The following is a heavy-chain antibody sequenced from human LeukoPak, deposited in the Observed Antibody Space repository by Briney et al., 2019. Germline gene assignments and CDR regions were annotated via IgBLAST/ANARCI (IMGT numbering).Heavy chain of an antibody. J-gene: IGHJ5*02. CDR1: GFTFSSYE. Sequence: GGSLRLSCAASGFTFSSYEMNWVRQAPGKGLEWVSYISSSGSTIYYADSVKGRFTISRDNAKNSLYLQTNSLRAEDTAVYYCARDYDGRGNWFDPWGQGSLVTVSS. CDR2: ISSSGSTI. V-gene: IGHV3-48*03. CDR3: ARDYDGRGNWFDP. D-gene: IGHD3-16*01.